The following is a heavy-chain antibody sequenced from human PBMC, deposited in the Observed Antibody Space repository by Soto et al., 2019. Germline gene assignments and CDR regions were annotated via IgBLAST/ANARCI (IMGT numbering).Heavy chain of an antibody. D-gene: IGHD3-10*01. CDR1: GFTFSDHY. J-gene: IGHJ1*01. CDR2: TRNKANSYTT. Sequence: EVQLVESGGGLVQPGGSLRLSCAASGFTFSDHYMDWVRQAPGKGLEWVGRTRNKANSYTTEYAASVKGRITISSDDSKNSQYLQMNSLKTEDTAVYYCTRGRYYGSESYGAAAEYFQHWGQGTLVTVSS. V-gene: IGHV3-72*01. CDR3: TRGRYYGSESYGAAAEYFQH.